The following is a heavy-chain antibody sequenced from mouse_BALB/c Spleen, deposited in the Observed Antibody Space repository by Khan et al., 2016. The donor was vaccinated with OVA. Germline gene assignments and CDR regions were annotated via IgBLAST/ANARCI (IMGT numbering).Heavy chain of an antibody. CDR3: ARGNYCGYYFDY. J-gene: IGHJ2*01. Sequence: EVQLQESGPGLVKPSQSLSLTCTVTGYSITSGYAWNWIRQFPGNKLEWMGYISYSGVTSYTPSLKSRISITRDTSTNQFFLQLTSVTSEDTATYYCARGNYCGYYFDYWGQGTTLTVSS. CDR1: GYSITSGYA. D-gene: IGHD1-1*01. V-gene: IGHV3-2*02. CDR2: ISYSGVT.